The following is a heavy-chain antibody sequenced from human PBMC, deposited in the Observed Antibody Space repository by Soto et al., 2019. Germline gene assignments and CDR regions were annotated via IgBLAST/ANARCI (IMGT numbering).Heavy chain of an antibody. CDR3: ARGDCSSTSCFLYSFDY. V-gene: IGHV4-39*01. J-gene: IGHJ4*02. D-gene: IGHD2-2*01. Sequence: QLQLQESGPGLVKPSETLSLTCTVSGGSISSSSYYWGWIRQPPGKGLEWIGSIYYSGSTYYNPSLKSRVTISVDTSKNQFSLKLSSVTAADTAVYYCARGDCSSTSCFLYSFDYWGQGTLVTVSS. CDR1: GGSISSSSYY. CDR2: IYYSGST.